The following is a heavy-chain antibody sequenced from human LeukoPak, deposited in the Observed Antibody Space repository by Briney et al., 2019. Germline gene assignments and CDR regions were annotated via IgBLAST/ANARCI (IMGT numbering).Heavy chain of an antibody. CDR1: GYTLTELS. CDR3: ATDIFSAYYDFPYGMDV. J-gene: IGHJ6*02. D-gene: IGHD3-3*01. V-gene: IGHV1-24*01. CDR2: FDPEDGET. Sequence: ASVKVSCKVSGYTLTELSMHWVRQAPGKGLEWMGGFDPEDGETIYAQKFQGRVTMTEDTSTDTAYIELSSLRSEDTAVYYCATDIFSAYYDFPYGMDVWGQGTTVTVSS.